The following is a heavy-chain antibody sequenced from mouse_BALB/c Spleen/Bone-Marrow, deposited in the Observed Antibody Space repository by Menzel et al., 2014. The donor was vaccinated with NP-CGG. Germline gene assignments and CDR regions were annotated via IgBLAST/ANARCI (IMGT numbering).Heavy chain of an antibody. CDR1: GFSLTSYG. V-gene: IGHV2-9*02. D-gene: IGHD1-1*02. CDR3: ARDGVYGSHYYAMDY. CDR2: IWAGGST. Sequence: VQLVESGPGLVAPSQSLSITCTVSGFSLTSYGVHWVRQPPGKGLEWLGVIWAGGSTNYNSALMSRLSISKDNSKSXVFLKMNSLQTDDTAMYYCARDGVYGSHYYAMDYWGQGTSVTVSS. J-gene: IGHJ4*01.